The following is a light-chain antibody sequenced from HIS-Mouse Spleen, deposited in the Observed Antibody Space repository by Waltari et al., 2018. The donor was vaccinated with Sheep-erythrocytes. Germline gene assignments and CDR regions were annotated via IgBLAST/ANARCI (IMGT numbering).Light chain of an antibody. Sequence: QSALTRPASVSGSPGQSITISCTGTSSDVGSYNLVSWYQQHPGKAPKIMIYEGSKRPSGVSNRFAGSKSGNTASLTIAGLQAEDEADYYCCSYAGSSTPWVFGGGTKLTVL. V-gene: IGLV2-23*01. CDR3: CSYAGSSTPWV. CDR1: SSDVGSYNL. J-gene: IGLJ3*02. CDR2: EGS.